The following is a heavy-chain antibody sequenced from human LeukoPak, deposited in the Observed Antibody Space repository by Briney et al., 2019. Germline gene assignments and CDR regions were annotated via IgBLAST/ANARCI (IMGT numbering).Heavy chain of an antibody. CDR1: GGSISSSSYY. CDR3: ARTTIHYYMDV. V-gene: IGHV4-39*01. Sequence: SETLSLTCTVSGGSISSSSYYWGWIRQPPGKGLEWIGSIYYSGSTYYNPSLKSRVTISVDTSKNQFSLKLSSVTAEDTAVYYCARTTIHYYMDVWGKGTTVTVSS. J-gene: IGHJ6*03. D-gene: IGHD5-24*01. CDR2: IYYSGST.